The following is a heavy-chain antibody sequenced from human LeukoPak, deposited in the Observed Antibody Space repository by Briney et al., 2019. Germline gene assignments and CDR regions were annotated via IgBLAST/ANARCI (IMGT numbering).Heavy chain of an antibody. Sequence: PGRSLRLSCAASGFTFNTYAMHWVRQAPGKGLEWVAVIAYDGNNKYYADSVKGRFTVSRDNTKNTLYLQMNSRRAEDTAVYYCARDNNWGSTHYWGQGTLVTVSS. J-gene: IGHJ4*02. CDR1: GFTFNTYA. CDR3: ARDNNWGSTHY. D-gene: IGHD7-27*01. CDR2: IAYDGNNK. V-gene: IGHV3-30-3*01.